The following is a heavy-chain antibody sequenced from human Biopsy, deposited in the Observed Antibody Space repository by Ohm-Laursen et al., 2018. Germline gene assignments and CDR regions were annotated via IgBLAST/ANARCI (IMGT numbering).Heavy chain of an antibody. CDR1: GFTFNNYG. V-gene: IGHV3-30*18. D-gene: IGHD5-18*01. Sequence: SLRLSCSASGFTFNNYGMQWVRQAPGKGLEWVAFIFYDGRNTYYADSVKGRFTISRDNSRDTLYLQMSSLRAEDTAVYYCAKDRYNYTPIGGFSMDVWGQGTTVTVSS. CDR3: AKDRYNYTPIGGFSMDV. J-gene: IGHJ6*02. CDR2: IFYDGRNT.